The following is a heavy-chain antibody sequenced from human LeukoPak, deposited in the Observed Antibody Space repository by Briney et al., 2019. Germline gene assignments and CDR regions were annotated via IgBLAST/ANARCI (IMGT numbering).Heavy chain of an antibody. D-gene: IGHD6-13*01. CDR1: GGSISSYY. V-gene: IGHV4-4*07. CDR2: IYTSGST. J-gene: IGHJ5*02. Sequence: PSDTLSLTCTVSGGSISSYYWSWIRQPAGKGLEWIGRIYTSGSTNYNPSLKSRDTMSVDTSKSQFSLKLSSVTAADTAVYYCARVGGSWYVNWFDPWGQGTLVTVSS. CDR3: ARVGGSWYVNWFDP.